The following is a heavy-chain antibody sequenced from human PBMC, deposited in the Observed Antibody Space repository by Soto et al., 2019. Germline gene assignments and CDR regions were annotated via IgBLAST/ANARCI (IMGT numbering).Heavy chain of an antibody. CDR1: GGSISSYY. D-gene: IGHD6-19*01. CDR3: ARRGSSGSWFDP. J-gene: IGHJ5*02. CDR2: IYYSGST. V-gene: IGHV4-59*08. Sequence: SETLSLTCTVSGGSISSYYWSWIRQPPGKGLEWIGYIYYSGSTNYNPSLKSRVTISVDTSKNQFSLKLSSVTAADTAVYYCARRGSSGSWFDPWGQGTLVTVS.